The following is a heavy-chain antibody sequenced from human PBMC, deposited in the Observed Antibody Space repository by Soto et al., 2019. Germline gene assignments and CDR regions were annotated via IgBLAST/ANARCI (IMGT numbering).Heavy chain of an antibody. V-gene: IGHV1-46*01. D-gene: IGHD4-17*01. Sequence: ASVKVSCKASGYTFTSYYMHWVRQAPGQGLEWMGIINPSGGSTSYAQKFQGRVTMTRDTSTSTVYMELSSLRSEDTAVYYCARDRIIGDYGLRIAHIRMDVWGQGTTVTVSS. CDR3: ARDRIIGDYGLRIAHIRMDV. CDR1: GYTFTSYY. J-gene: IGHJ6*02. CDR2: INPSGGST.